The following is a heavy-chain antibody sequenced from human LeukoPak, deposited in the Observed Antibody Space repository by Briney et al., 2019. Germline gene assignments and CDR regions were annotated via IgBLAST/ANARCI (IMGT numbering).Heavy chain of an antibody. CDR2: IYWDDNK. D-gene: IGHD4-17*01. CDR3: AHYGDYRFLYYFDH. Sequence: SGPTLVNPTQTLTLTCTFSGFSLRTTGVGVGWIRQPPGKALEWLALIYWDDNKLYSPSLKSRLTIIKDTSKNQVVLTMTNMGPLDTATYYCAHYGDYRFLYYFDHWGQGTLVTVSS. V-gene: IGHV2-5*02. CDR1: GFSLRTTGVG. J-gene: IGHJ4*02.